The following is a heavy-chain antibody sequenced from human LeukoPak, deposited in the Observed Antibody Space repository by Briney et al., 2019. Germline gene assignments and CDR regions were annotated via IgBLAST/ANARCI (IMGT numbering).Heavy chain of an antibody. CDR1: GYTFTGYY. CDR3: ARDGSGSYYWNWFDP. J-gene: IGHJ5*02. CDR2: INPNSGGT. Sequence: GASVKVSCKASGYTFTGYYMHWVRQAPGQGLEWMGWINPNSGGTNYAQKFQGRVTMTRDTSISTAYMELSRLTSDDTAGYYCARDGSGSYYWNWFDPWGQGTLVTVSS. V-gene: IGHV1-2*02. D-gene: IGHD3-10*01.